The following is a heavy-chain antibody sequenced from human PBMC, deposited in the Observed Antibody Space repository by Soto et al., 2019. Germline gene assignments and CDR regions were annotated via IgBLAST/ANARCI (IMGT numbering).Heavy chain of an antibody. D-gene: IGHD6-13*01. J-gene: IGHJ4*02. CDR1: GLSISSGDW. V-gene: IGHV4-4*02. CDR3: ARDQGSHPGD. Sequence: QVQPQESGPGLVRPSGTVSLTCAVSGLSISSGDWWSWVRQPPGKGLEWIGEIHHSGSTNYNPSLKSRVTMSVVPSKDLFSLTLTSVTAADTAFYYCARDQGSHPGDWGQGTLVSVSS. CDR2: IHHSGST.